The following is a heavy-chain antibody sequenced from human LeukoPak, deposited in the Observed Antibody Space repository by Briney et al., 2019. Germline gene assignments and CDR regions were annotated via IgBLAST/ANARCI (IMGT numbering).Heavy chain of an antibody. CDR1: GYTFTSYG. CDR3: ARAYYYDSSGYYGGFDY. D-gene: IGHD3-22*01. V-gene: IGHV1-18*01. Sequence: GASVKVSCKASGYTFTSYGITWVRQAPGQGLEWMGWISGYNGNTNYAQKLQGRVTMTTDTSTSTAYMELRSLRSDDTAVYYCARAYYYDSSGYYGGFDYWGQGTMVTVSS. CDR2: ISGYNGNT. J-gene: IGHJ4*02.